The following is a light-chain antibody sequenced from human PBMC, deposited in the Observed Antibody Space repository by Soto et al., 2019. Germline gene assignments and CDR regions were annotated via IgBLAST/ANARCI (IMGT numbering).Light chain of an antibody. V-gene: IGLV2-23*01. J-gene: IGLJ1*01. CDR1: SSDVGSGNV. Sequence: QSALTQPASVSGSPGQSITISCTGTSSDVGSGNVVSWYQHYPGKAPQLIIYEGFKRPSGVSSRFSGSKSGNTASLTISGLQAEEEAEYYCSSHAGRNTYVFGTGTKVTVL. CDR3: SSHAGRNTYV. CDR2: EGF.